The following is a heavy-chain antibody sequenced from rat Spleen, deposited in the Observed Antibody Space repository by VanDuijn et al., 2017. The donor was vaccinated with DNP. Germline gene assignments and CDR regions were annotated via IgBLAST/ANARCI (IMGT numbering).Heavy chain of an antibody. V-gene: IGHV2S8*01. Sequence: QVQLEESGPGLLQPSQTLSLTCTVSGFSLTKYGISWVRQPPGKGLEWIAAISSGGSTYFNSALKSRLSISRDTSKNQIFLKMNSLQTEGPATYYCARDWDGYNIDYWGQGLMVTVSS. CDR3: ARDWDGYNIDY. CDR1: GFSLTKYG. CDR2: ISSGGST. J-gene: IGHJ2*01. D-gene: IGHD4-1*01.